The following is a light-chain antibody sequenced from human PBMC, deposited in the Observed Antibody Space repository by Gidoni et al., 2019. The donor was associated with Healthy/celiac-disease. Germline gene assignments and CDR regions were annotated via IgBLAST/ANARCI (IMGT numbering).Light chain of an antibody. CDR2: GKN. CDR1: SLRTYY. V-gene: IGLV3-19*01. Sequence: SSELTQDPAVSVAFGQTVRITCQGDSLRTYYASWYQQKPGQAPVLVIYGKNDRPSGIPDRFSGSSSGNTASLTFTGAQAEDEADYYCKSRDTSGNSWVFGGGTKLTVL. J-gene: IGLJ3*02. CDR3: KSRDTSGNSWV.